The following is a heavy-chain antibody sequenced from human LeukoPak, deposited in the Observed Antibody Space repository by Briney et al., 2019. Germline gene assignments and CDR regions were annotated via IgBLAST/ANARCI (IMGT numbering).Heavy chain of an antibody. CDR3: ASADFWSGYYTQNPYAFDI. D-gene: IGHD3-3*01. CDR2: IYSGGST. V-gene: IGHV3-66*02. Sequence: GGSLRLSCAASGFTVSSNYMSWVRQAPGKGLEWFSVIYSGGSTYYADSVKGRFTISRDNSKNTLYLQMNSLRAEDTAVYYCASADFWSGYYTQNPYAFDIWGQGTMVTVSS. CDR1: GFTVSSNY. J-gene: IGHJ3*02.